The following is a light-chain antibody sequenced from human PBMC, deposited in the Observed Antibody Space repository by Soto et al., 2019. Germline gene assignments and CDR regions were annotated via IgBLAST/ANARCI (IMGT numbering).Light chain of an antibody. CDR2: DAS. Sequence: EIVLTQSPATLSLSPGERATLSCRASQSVSSYLAWYQQKPGQAPRLLIYDASNRATGIPARFSGSGSGTDFTLTISRLEPKDFAVYYCQQYGSSPWTFGQGTKVDIK. CDR1: QSVSSY. J-gene: IGKJ1*01. V-gene: IGKV3-20*01. CDR3: QQYGSSPWT.